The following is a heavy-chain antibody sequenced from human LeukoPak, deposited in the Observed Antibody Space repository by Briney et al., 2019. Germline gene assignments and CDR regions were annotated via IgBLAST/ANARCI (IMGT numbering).Heavy chain of an antibody. CDR3: ARNPRIVVVPAATWDYYYYMDV. V-gene: IGHV1-18*01. CDR1: GYTFTSYG. D-gene: IGHD2-2*01. Sequence: ASVKVSCKASGYTFTSYGISWVRQAPGQGLEWMGWISAYNGNTNYAQKLQGRVTMTTDTSTSTAYMELGSLRSDDTAVYYCARNPRIVVVPAATWDYYYYMDVWGKGTTVTVSS. CDR2: ISAYNGNT. J-gene: IGHJ6*03.